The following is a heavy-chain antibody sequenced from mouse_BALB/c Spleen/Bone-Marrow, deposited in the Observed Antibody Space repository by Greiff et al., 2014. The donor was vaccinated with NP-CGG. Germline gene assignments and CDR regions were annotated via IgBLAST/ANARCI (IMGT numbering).Heavy chain of an antibody. Sequence: VKLQESGPGLVQPSQSLSITCTVSGFSFTSYGVHWVRQSPGKGLEWLGAIWGGGSTDYNAAFIYRLSISKDNSKSQVFFKMNILQANDTAIYYCARSPIYYGSSFYYAMDYWGQGTSVTVSS. V-gene: IGHV2-2*02. CDR1: GFSFTSYG. CDR3: ARSPIYYGSSFYYAMDY. D-gene: IGHD1-1*01. CDR2: IWGGGST. J-gene: IGHJ4*01.